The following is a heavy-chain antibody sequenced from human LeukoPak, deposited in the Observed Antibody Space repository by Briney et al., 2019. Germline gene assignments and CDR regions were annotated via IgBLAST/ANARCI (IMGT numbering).Heavy chain of an antibody. J-gene: IGHJ4*02. V-gene: IGHV1-46*01. Sequence: ASVKVSCKASGYTFTSYYIHWVRQAPGQGLEWVGIINPSGGGTSYAQKFQGRVTMTRDTSTTTVHMELSSLRSEGTAVYYCARDGSGWPSTAFDYWGQGTLVTVSS. CDR3: ARDGSGWPSTAFDY. CDR1: GYTFTSYY. CDR2: INPSGGGT. D-gene: IGHD6-19*01.